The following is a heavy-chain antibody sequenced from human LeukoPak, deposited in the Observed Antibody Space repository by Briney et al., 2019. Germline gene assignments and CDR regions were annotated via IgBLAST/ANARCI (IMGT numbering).Heavy chain of an antibody. CDR1: GFTFSSHG. CDR3: ARDFGHWELNGGYYFDY. CDR2: ISGSGDNT. V-gene: IGHV3-23*01. J-gene: IGHJ4*02. D-gene: IGHD1-26*01. Sequence: GGTLRLSCAASGFTFSSHGMSWVRQAPGKGLEWVSTISGSGDNTYYADSVKGRFTISRDNSKNTLYLQMNSLRAEDTAVYYCARDFGHWELNGGYYFDYWGQGTLVTVSS.